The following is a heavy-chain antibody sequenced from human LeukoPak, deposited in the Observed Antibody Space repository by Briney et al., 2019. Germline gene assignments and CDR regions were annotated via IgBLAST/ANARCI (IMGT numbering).Heavy chain of an antibody. D-gene: IGHD2-2*01. CDR2: ISGSGGST. Sequence: GGSLRLSCAASGFIFSSYAMSSVRQAPGKGLEWVSAISGSGGSTYYADSVKGRFTISRDNSKNTLYLQMNSLRAEDTAVYYCGKDSCSSTSCRGYFDYWGQGTLVTVSS. CDR1: GFIFSSYA. CDR3: GKDSCSSTSCRGYFDY. J-gene: IGHJ4*02. V-gene: IGHV3-23*01.